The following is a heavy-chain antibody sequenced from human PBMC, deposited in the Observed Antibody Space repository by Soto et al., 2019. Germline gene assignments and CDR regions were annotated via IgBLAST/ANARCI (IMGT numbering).Heavy chain of an antibody. J-gene: IGHJ6*02. D-gene: IGHD3-3*01. CDR2: TYYRSKWYN. CDR1: GDSVSSNSAA. CDR3: ARDQTIFGVVISYYGMDV. V-gene: IGHV6-1*01. Sequence: SQTLSLTCAISGDSVSSNSAAWNWIRQSPSRGLEWLGRTYYRSKWYNDYAVSVKSRITINPDTSKNQFSLQLNSVTPEDTAAYYCARDQTIFGVVISYYGMDVWGQGTTVTVSS.